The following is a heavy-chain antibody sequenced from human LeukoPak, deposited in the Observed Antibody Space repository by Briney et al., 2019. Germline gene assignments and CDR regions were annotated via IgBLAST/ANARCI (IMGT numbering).Heavy chain of an antibody. CDR2: MYTSGRT. Sequence: SETLSLTCTVSGASISSYYWSWIRQPAGKGLERIGRMYTSGRTHYSPSLKSRLTMSVDTSKNQFSLKLTSVTAADTAVYYCANGGNSGSYFEDWGQGTLVTVSS. V-gene: IGHV4-4*07. J-gene: IGHJ4*02. CDR3: ANGGNSGSYFED. CDR1: GASISSYY. D-gene: IGHD1-26*01.